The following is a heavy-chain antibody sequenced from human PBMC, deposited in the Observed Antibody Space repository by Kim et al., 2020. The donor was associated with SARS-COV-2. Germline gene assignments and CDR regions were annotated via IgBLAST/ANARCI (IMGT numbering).Heavy chain of an antibody. J-gene: IGHJ6*02. D-gene: IGHD1-26*01. CDR1: GFTFSTYS. Sequence: GGSLRLSCAASGFTFSTYSMHWVRQAPGKGPEWVALMSGDGSNTYYADSVKGRFTISRDNSENTVYLQMNSLRGEDTAVYYCAKNSGTYAVYYYGMDVWGQGTTVTVSS. CDR3: AKNSGTYAVYYYGMDV. CDR2: MSGDGSNT. V-gene: IGHV3-30*18.